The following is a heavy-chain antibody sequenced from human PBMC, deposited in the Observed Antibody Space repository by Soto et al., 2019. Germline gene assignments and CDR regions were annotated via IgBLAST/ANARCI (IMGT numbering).Heavy chain of an antibody. CDR1: GCTFSSYA. Sequence: ASVKVSCKASGCTFSSYAISWVRQAPGQGLEWMGGIIPIFGTANYAQKFQGRVTITADESTSTAYMELSSLRSEDTAVYYCARVGGITGTTFDLGSYYYYGMDVWGQGTTVTVSS. J-gene: IGHJ6*02. CDR3: ARVGGITGTTFDLGSYYYYGMDV. D-gene: IGHD1-7*01. CDR2: IIPIFGTA. V-gene: IGHV1-69*13.